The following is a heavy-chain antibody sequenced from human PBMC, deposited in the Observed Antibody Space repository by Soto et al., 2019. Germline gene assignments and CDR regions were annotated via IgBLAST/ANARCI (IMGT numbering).Heavy chain of an antibody. V-gene: IGHV1-18*01. Sequence: QAQLVQSGAEVKKPGASVKVSCRASGYTFSSYGYAWVRQAPGQGLEWMGWISAYNGDTNYAQKFQDRVTLTTDTSTTTAYMELRKLGSDATAVYYCARSGAYCTSITCLFDSFWGLGTLVTVSS. CDR2: ISAYNGDT. D-gene: IGHD2-8*01. CDR3: ARSGAYCTSITCLFDSF. J-gene: IGHJ4*02. CDR1: GYTFSSYG.